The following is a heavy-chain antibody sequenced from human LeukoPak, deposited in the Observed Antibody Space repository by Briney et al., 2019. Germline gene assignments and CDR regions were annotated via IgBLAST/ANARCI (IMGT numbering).Heavy chain of an antibody. CDR1: GGSISNYY. CDR3: ARESKYYYGSGSYLDY. J-gene: IGHJ4*02. Sequence: PSETLSLTCTVSGGSISNYYWSWIRQPPGKGLEWIGYIYYSGSTNYNPSLKSRVTISVDTSKNQFSLKLSSVTAADTAVYYCARESKYYYGSGSYLDYWGQGTLVTVSS. CDR2: IYYSGST. V-gene: IGHV4-59*01. D-gene: IGHD3-10*01.